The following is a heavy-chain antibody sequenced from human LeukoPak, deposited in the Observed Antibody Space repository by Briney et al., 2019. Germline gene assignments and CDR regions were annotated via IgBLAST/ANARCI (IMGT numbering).Heavy chain of an antibody. D-gene: IGHD1-20*01. V-gene: IGHV4-39*01. Sequence: PSDTVSLTCSLSCVSIGSNSYYWGWIRQRAGQGLEYIGTIYYSGNAYYNPSLESRVTISVGTSENQFTLRLSSVTAADTAVYYCARVYITATPGGWFAPWGQGTLVAVSS. CDR1: CVSIGSNSYY. J-gene: IGHJ5*02. CDR3: ARVYITATPGGWFAP. CDR2: IYYSGNA.